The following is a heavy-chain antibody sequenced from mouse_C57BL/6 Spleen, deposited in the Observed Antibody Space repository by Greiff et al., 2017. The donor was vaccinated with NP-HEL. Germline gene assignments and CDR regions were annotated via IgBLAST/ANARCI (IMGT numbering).Heavy chain of an antibody. CDR2: ISSGSSTI. J-gene: IGHJ2*01. V-gene: IGHV5-17*01. CDR1: GFTFSDYG. CDR3: ARNYYGSSHYFDY. Sequence: VQLKESGGGLVKPGGSLKLSCAASGFTFSDYGMHWVRQAPEKGLEWVAYISSGSSTIYYADTVKGRFTISRDNAKNTLFLQMTSLRTEDTAMYYCARNYYGSSHYFDYWGQGTTLTVSS. D-gene: IGHD1-1*01.